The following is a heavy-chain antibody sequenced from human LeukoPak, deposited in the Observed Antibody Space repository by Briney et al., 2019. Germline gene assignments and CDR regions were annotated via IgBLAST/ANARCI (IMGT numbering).Heavy chain of an antibody. V-gene: IGHV1-8*01. CDR1: GYTFTSYD. Sequence: ASVKLSCKASGYTFTSYDINWVRHGNGQGLGWMGWRNPNSGNTGYAQKFQGRVTMTRNTSISTAYMELSSLRSEDTAVYYCARAGGYCGRISCPYYFDYWGQGSLVAVSS. CDR2: RNPNSGNT. D-gene: IGHD2-15*01. J-gene: IGHJ4*02. CDR3: ARAGGYCGRISCPYYFDY.